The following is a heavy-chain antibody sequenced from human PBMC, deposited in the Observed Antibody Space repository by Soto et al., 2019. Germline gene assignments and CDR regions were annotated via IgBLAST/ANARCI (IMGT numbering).Heavy chain of an antibody. Sequence: SGPTLVNPTETLTLTCTVSGFSLSDADVGVAWIRQPPGKALEWLAHILSNDEEVFSSSLRTRLAISKDTSRSQVVLTMSNMKPVDTATYYCARIRGYCSGGSCYFYYFAMDVWGQGTTVTVSS. J-gene: IGHJ6*02. V-gene: IGHV2-26*01. CDR3: ARIRGYCSGGSCYFYYFAMDV. CDR1: GFSLSDADVG. D-gene: IGHD2-15*01. CDR2: ILSNDEE.